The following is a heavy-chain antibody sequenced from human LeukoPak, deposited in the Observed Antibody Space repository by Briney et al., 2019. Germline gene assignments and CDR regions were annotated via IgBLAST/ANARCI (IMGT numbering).Heavy chain of an antibody. CDR1: GGSFSGYY. V-gene: IGHV3-15*01. J-gene: IGHJ4*02. CDR3: TTDGVI. D-gene: IGHD2-8*01. CDR2: IKSKTDGGTT. Sequence: ETLSLTCAVYGGSFSGYYWSWVRQAPGKGLEWVGRIKSKTDGGTTDYAAPVKGRFTISRDDSKNTLYLQMNSLKTEDTAVYYCTTDGVIWGQGTLVTVSS.